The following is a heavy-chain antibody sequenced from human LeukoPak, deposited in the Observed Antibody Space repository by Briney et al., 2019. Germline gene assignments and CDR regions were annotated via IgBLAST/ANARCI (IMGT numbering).Heavy chain of an antibody. CDR2: IYPGDSDT. D-gene: IGHD2-15*01. CDR3: ARARYCSGGSCYAEY. J-gene: IGHJ4*02. CDR1: GSSFHSYW. Sequence: GESLKISCKGSGSSFHSYWIGWVRQMPGKGLEWMGIIYPGDSDTRYSPSFQGQVTISADKSISTAYLQWSSLKASDTAMYYCARARYCSGGSCYAEYWGQGTLVTVSS. V-gene: IGHV5-51*01.